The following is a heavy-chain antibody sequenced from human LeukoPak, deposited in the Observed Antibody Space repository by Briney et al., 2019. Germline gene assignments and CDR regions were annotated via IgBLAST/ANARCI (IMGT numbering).Heavy chain of an antibody. J-gene: IGHJ2*01. D-gene: IGHD1-26*01. CDR2: ISYDGNYK. V-gene: IGHV3-30*18. CDR3: AKGTYSGSYWYFDL. Sequence: PGGSLRLSCAASGFTFSDHYMDWVRQAPGKGLEWVAVISYDGNYKYYADSVKGRFTISRDNSKNTLYLQMNSLRAEDTAVYYCAKGTYSGSYWYFDLWGRGTLVTVSS. CDR1: GFTFSDHY.